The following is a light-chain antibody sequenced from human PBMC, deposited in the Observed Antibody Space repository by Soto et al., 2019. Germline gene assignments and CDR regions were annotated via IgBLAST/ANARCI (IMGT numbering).Light chain of an antibody. V-gene: IGLV1-47*02. Sequence: ALTQPPSASGTPGQRVFISCSGSSSNIGGTNYAYWYQQLPGAAPKLLMHSNNLRPSGVPERISGSKSGTSASLAISGLRSEDEAVYYCASWDDRLGAVIFGGGTKVTVL. J-gene: IGLJ2*01. CDR3: ASWDDRLGAVI. CDR1: SSNIGGTNY. CDR2: SNN.